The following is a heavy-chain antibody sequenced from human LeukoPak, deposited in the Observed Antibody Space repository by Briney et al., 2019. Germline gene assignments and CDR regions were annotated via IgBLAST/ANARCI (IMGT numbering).Heavy chain of an antibody. Sequence: SETLSLTCTVSGGSISSGDYYWSWIRQPPGKGLEWIGYIYYSGSTYYNPSLKSRVTISVDTSKNQFSLKLSSVTAADTAVYYCARARYYDSSAGFDYWGQGTLVTVSS. CDR2: IYYSGST. CDR3: ARARYYDSSAGFDY. V-gene: IGHV4-61*08. CDR1: GGSISSGDYY. J-gene: IGHJ4*02. D-gene: IGHD3-22*01.